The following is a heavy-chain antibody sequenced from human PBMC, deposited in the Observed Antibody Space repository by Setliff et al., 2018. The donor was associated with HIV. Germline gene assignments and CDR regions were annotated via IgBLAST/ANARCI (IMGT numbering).Heavy chain of an antibody. CDR2: IYYSGST. CDR1: GGSISSYY. J-gene: IGHJ6*03. CDR3: ARLEPNYYYYYMDV. Sequence: SETLSLTCTVSGGSISSYYWSWIRQHPGKGLEWIGYIYYSGSTYYNPSLKSRVTISVDTSKNQFSLKLTSVTAADTAVYYCARLEPNYYYYYMDVWGKGTTVTVSS. V-gene: IGHV4-59*01. D-gene: IGHD1-1*01.